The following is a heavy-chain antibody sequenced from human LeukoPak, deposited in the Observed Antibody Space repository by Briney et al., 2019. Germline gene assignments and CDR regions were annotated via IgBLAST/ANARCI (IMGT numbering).Heavy chain of an antibody. Sequence: PGRSLRLSCAASGFTFSSYGMHWVRQAPGKGLEWVAVISYDGSNKYYADSVKGRFTISRDNAKNSLYLQMNSLRDEDTAVYYCARTGGSDSTGYYYPYWGQGTLVTISS. CDR2: ISYDGSNK. V-gene: IGHV3-30*03. D-gene: IGHD3-22*01. CDR1: GFTFSSYG. CDR3: ARTGGSDSTGYYYPY. J-gene: IGHJ4*02.